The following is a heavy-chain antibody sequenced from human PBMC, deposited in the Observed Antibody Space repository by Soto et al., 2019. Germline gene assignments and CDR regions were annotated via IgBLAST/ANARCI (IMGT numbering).Heavy chain of an antibody. V-gene: IGHV1-69*01. CDR2: IVPIFGKA. J-gene: IGHJ4*02. CDR3: ARGRDGSNYYFDY. D-gene: IGHD3-10*01. Sequence: QVQLVQSGPEVKKPGSSVKVSCKASGGTFSDSVTSWVRQAPGQGLEWMGGIVPIFGKANLAEKFQDRVTITADESTSTAYMKLSSLRSEDTAVYYCARGRDGSNYYFDYWGKGTLVTVSS. CDR1: GGTFSDSV.